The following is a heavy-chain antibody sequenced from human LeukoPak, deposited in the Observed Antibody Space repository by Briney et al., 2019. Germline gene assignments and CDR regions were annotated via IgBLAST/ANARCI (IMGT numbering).Heavy chain of an antibody. CDR3: ARGVGGDRDY. CDR1: GFTFSSYG. V-gene: IGHV3-30*03. Sequence: PGGSLRLSCAASGFTFSSYGMHWVRQAPGKGLEWVAVISYDGSNKYYADSVKGRFTISRDNSKKTLYLQMNNLRAEDTAVYYCARGVGGDRDYWGQGTLVTVSS. CDR2: ISYDGSNK. D-gene: IGHD2-21*02. J-gene: IGHJ4*02.